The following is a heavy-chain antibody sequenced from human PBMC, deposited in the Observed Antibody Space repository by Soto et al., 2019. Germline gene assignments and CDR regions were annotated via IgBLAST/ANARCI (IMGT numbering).Heavy chain of an antibody. J-gene: IGHJ3*02. CDR3: ARGGYCSGGSCYRGDAFDI. CDR1: GGTFSSYA. V-gene: IGHV1-69*13. Sequence: SVKVSCKASGGTFSSYAISWVRQAPGQGLEWMGGIIPIFGTANYAQKFQGRVTITADESTSTAYMELSSLRSEDTAVYYCARGGYCSGGSCYRGDAFDIWGQGTMVTVSS. D-gene: IGHD2-15*01. CDR2: IIPIFGTA.